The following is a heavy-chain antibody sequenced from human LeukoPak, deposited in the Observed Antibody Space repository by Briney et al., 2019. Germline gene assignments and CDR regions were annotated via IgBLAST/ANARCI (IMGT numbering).Heavy chain of an antibody. D-gene: IGHD3-10*01. CDR1: GFTFSSYA. J-gene: IGHJ4*02. CDR2: ISYDGSNK. Sequence: GGSLRLSCAASGFTFSSYAMHWVRQAPGKGLEWVAVISYDGSNKYYADSVKGRFTISRDNSKNTLYLQMNSLRAEDTAVYYCARKARGSARPIDYWGQGTLVTVSS. CDR3: ARKARGSARPIDY. V-gene: IGHV3-30*04.